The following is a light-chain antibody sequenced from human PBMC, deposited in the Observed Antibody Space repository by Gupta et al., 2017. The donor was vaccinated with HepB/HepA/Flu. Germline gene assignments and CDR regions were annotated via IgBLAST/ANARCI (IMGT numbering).Light chain of an antibody. CDR1: QSVSGTS. CDR3: QQYGSSPRT. V-gene: IGKV3-20*01. J-gene: IGKJ1*01. Sequence: EIVLTQSPGTLSLSPGDRATLYCRASQSVSGTSLAWYQQKLGQAPRLLIYGASSRATGIADRFSGSGSGTDFTLTISRLEPEDFAVYFCQQYGSSPRTFGQGTKVEIK. CDR2: GAS.